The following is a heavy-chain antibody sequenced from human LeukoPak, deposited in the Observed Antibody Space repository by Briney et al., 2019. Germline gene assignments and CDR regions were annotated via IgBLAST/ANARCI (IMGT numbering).Heavy chain of an antibody. CDR3: ARVPAPYAYDTSGYDS. CDR2: IYYSGST. J-gene: IGHJ4*02. D-gene: IGHD3-22*01. Sequence: SETLSLTCTVSGGSISSGDYYWSWIRQPPGKGLEWIGYIYYSGSTYYNPSLKSRVTISVDTSKNQFSLKLSSMTAADTAVYYCARVPAPYAYDTSGYDSWGQGTLVTVSS. V-gene: IGHV4-30-4*01. CDR1: GGSISSGDYY.